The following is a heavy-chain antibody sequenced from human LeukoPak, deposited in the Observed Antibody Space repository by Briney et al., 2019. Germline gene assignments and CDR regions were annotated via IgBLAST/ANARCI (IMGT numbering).Heavy chain of an antibody. Sequence: SETLSLTCTVSGGSISSYYWSWIRQPPGKGLEWIGEIYHSGSTNYNPSLKSRVTISVDKSKNQFSLKLSSVTAADTAVYYCARRILYSNCGAFDIWGQGTMVTVSS. CDR2: IYHSGST. CDR1: GGSISSYY. D-gene: IGHD4-11*01. V-gene: IGHV4-59*12. J-gene: IGHJ3*02. CDR3: ARRILYSNCGAFDI.